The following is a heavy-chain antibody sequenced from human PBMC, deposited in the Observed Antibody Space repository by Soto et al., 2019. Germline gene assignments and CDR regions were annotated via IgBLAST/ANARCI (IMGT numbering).Heavy chain of an antibody. Sequence: LSLTCSVSGVTMSYGAYSWNWIRQSPGKGLEWLGYISHLETTYYNPSLKSRGTISVDTSENQFSLKLTPVTAADTALYYCARGGDEYHFDYWGQGTQVTVSS. CDR1: GVTMSYGAYS. V-gene: IGHV4-30-2*06. J-gene: IGHJ4*02. CDR3: ARGGDEYHFDY. D-gene: IGHD2-2*02. CDR2: ISHLETT.